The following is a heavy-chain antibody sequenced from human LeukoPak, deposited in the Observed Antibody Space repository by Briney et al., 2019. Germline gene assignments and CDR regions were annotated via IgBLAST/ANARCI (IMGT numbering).Heavy chain of an antibody. Sequence: SQTLSLTCAISGDSVSSNSAAWNWIRQSPSRGLEWLGRTYYRSKWYNDYAVSVKSRITINPDTSKNQFSLQLNSVTPEDTAVYYCANCGGDCYSNAFDYWGQGTLVTVSS. J-gene: IGHJ4*02. CDR3: ANCGGDCYSNAFDY. CDR2: TYYRSKWYN. CDR1: GDSVSSNSAA. V-gene: IGHV6-1*01. D-gene: IGHD2-21*02.